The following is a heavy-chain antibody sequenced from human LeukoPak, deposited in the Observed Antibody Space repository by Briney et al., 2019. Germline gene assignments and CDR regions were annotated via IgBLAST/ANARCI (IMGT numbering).Heavy chain of an antibody. D-gene: IGHD3-10*01. V-gene: IGHV1-46*01. Sequence: ASVKVSCKASGGTFTSYYMHWVRQAPGQGLEWMGIINPSGGSTSYAQKFQGRVTMTRDTSTSTVYMELSSLRSEDTAVYYCARETRSYYYGMDVWGQGTTVTVSS. J-gene: IGHJ6*02. CDR2: INPSGGST. CDR1: GGTFTSYY. CDR3: ARETRSYYYGMDV.